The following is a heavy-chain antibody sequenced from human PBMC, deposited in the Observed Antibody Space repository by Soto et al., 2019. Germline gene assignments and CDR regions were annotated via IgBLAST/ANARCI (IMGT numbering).Heavy chain of an antibody. Sequence: QVQLVQSGAEVKKPGASVKVSCKASGYTFTSYAMHWVRQAPGQRLEWMGWINAGNGNTKYSQKLPGRVTITRDTSASTAYMELSSLRSEDTAVYYCARDGRRRYCSGGSCYGDYYYYYMDVWGKGTTVTVSS. V-gene: IGHV1-3*01. CDR3: ARDGRRRYCSGGSCYGDYYYYYMDV. CDR2: INAGNGNT. D-gene: IGHD2-15*01. CDR1: GYTFTSYA. J-gene: IGHJ6*03.